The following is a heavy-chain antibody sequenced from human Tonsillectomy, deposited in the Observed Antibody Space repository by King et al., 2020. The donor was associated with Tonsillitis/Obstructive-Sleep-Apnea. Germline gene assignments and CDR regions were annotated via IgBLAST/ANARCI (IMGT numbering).Heavy chain of an antibody. J-gene: IGHJ6*03. CDR3: ARGGIAAAGRQREAGYYYYMDV. D-gene: IGHD6-13*01. CDR1: GYSFTSYW. Sequence: DVQLVESGAEVKKPGESLKISCKGSGYSFTSYWIGWVRQMPGKGLEWMGIIYPGDSDTRYSPSFQGQVTISADKSIRPAYLQWSSLKASDTAMYYGARGGIAAAGRQREAGYYYYMDVWGKGTTVTVSS. CDR2: IYPGDSDT. V-gene: IGHV5-51*01.